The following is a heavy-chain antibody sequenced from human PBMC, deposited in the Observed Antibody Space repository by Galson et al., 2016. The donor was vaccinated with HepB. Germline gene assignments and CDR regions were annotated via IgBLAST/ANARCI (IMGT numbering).Heavy chain of an antibody. J-gene: IGHJ4*02. D-gene: IGHD3-10*01. CDR1: GGHFSNYA. V-gene: IGHV1-69*13. CDR2: IISIFGPA. Sequence: SVKVSCKVSGGHFSNYALNWVRQAPGQGLEWMGGIISIFGPAYYAQKFQGAVMITADESTSTVYMELSSLRTEDTAVYFCARPDESNYYFDFWGQGTLVAVSS. CDR3: ARPDESNYYFDF.